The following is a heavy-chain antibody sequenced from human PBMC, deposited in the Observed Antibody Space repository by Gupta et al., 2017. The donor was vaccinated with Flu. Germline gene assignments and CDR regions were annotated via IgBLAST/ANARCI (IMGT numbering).Heavy chain of an antibody. V-gene: IGHV3-21*01. Sequence: EVHLVESGGGLVKPGGSLRLSCAASGFTFSTYTMTWVRQAPGKGLEWVSSISSSSSYIYYADSVKGRFTISRDNAKNSVYLQMYSLRAEDAAIYYCARNWAVYDSTGYFDYWGQGTLVTVSS. CDR3: ARNWAVYDSTGYFDY. D-gene: IGHD3-22*01. CDR2: ISSSSSYI. CDR1: GFTFSTYT. J-gene: IGHJ4*02.